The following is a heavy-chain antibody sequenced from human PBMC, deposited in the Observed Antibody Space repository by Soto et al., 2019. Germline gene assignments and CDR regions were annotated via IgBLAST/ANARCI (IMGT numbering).Heavy chain of an antibody. CDR1: GGSLSGYY. J-gene: IGHJ4*02. Sequence: QVQLQQWGAGLLKPSETLSLTCAVHGGSLSGYYWTWIRQPPGKELEWIGEIFHSGSTNYNPSLKSRVTISVDTSKNQSSLKLSSVTAADTSVYYCARVWAIWGQGTLVTVSS. D-gene: IGHD2-8*01. CDR3: ARVWAI. CDR2: IFHSGST. V-gene: IGHV4-34*12.